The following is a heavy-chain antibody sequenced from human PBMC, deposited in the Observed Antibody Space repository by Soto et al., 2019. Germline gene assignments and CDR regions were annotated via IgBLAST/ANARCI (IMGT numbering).Heavy chain of an antibody. D-gene: IGHD2-21*02. CDR3: TTVLGHIVVVTAMYYFDY. Sequence: GGSLRLSCAASGFTFSNAWMSWVRQAPGKGLEWVGRIKSKTDGGTTDYAAPVKGRFTISRDDSKNTLYLQMNSLKTEDTAVYYCTTVLGHIVVVTAMYYFDYWGQGTLVTVSS. CDR2: IKSKTDGGTT. V-gene: IGHV3-15*01. CDR1: GFTFSNAW. J-gene: IGHJ4*02.